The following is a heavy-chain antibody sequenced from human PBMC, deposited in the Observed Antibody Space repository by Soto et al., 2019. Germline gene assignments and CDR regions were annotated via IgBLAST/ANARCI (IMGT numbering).Heavy chain of an antibody. CDR1: GFTFGSYA. D-gene: IGHD3-10*01. CDR3: AKDNGNYGSGSFSH. J-gene: IGHJ4*02. CDR2: ISGTGDSS. Sequence: EVQLLESGGGLVQPGGSLRLSCAASGFTFGSYAMSWVRQAPGKGLEWVSLISGTGDSSEYANSVKGRFTISRDYSKTTVFLQMNSLRAEDTAVYICAKDNGNYGSGSFSHWGQGTLFTVSS. V-gene: IGHV3-23*01.